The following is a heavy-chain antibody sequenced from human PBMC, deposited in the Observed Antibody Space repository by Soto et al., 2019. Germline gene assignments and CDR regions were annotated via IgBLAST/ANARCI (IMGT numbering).Heavy chain of an antibody. D-gene: IGHD1-1*01. J-gene: IGHJ3*01. V-gene: IGHV3-53*01. Sequence: LRLSCAAFGLTISGKKYVAWVRQAPGKGLEWVSGLYDVDGSFYADSVRGRFTTSSDSSKTTVYLQMNDLRPDDTAVYYCATWHEREHAYDVWGQGTTVTVSS. CDR2: LYDVDGS. CDR1: GLTISGKKY. CDR3: ATWHEREHAYDV.